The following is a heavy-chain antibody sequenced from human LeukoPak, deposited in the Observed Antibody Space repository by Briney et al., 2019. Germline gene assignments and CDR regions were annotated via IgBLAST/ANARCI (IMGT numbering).Heavy chain of an antibody. CDR1: GYTFTSYG. CDR3: ARESSEYYYYYYMDV. V-gene: IGHV1-18*01. CDR2: ISAYNGNT. Sequence: ASVKVSCKASGYTFTSYGISWVRQAPGQGLEWMGWISAYNGNTNYAQKLQGRVTMTTDTSTSTAYMELSSLRSEDTAVYYCARESSEYYYYYYMDVWGKGTTVTVSS. J-gene: IGHJ6*03.